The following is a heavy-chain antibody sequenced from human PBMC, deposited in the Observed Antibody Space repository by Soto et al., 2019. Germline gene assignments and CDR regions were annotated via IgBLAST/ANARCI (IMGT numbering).Heavy chain of an antibody. J-gene: IGHJ5*02. CDR1: GYTFTSYG. Sequence: ASVKVSCKASGYTFTSYGIHWVRQAPGQRLEWMGWINAANGDTKYSPKFQGRVTITRDTSASTAYMELSSLRSEDTAVYYCVRRHVSATGIDWFDPWGQATLLTVSS. CDR3: VRRHVSATGIDWFDP. D-gene: IGHD6-13*01. CDR2: INAANGDT. V-gene: IGHV1-3*01.